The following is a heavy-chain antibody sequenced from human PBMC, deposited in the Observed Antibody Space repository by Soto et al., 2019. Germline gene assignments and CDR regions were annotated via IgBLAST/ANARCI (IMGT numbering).Heavy chain of an antibody. CDR3: ARSGITLFGVVSIPPHYYSGLDV. CDR1: GGTFNTYA. D-gene: IGHD3-3*01. V-gene: IGHV1-69*01. J-gene: IGHJ6*02. Sequence: QVQLVQSGAEVKQPGSSVKVSCKASGGTFNTYAISWVRQAPGQGLEWMGGIIPIFGIGNDAQKFQGRVTTTADESTGTAYLELSSLRSGDPGVYYCARSGITLFGVVSIPPHYYSGLDVWGQGTTVIVSS. CDR2: IIPIFGIG.